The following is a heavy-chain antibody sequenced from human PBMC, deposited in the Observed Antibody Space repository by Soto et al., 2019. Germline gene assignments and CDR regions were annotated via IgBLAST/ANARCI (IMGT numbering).Heavy chain of an antibody. Sequence: QVQLQESGPGLVKPSGTLSLTCAVSGDSISGSNWWSWVRQSPGKGLEWIGEIYHSGNTNYNPSLKGRATISVDKSKNQFSLRFNSVTAADTAVYYCVRVVWGVPAPGTSGWFDPWGQGTLVTVSS. J-gene: IGHJ5*02. CDR2: IYHSGNT. D-gene: IGHD6-13*01. CDR3: VRVVWGVPAPGTSGWFDP. V-gene: IGHV4-4*02. CDR1: GDSISGSNW.